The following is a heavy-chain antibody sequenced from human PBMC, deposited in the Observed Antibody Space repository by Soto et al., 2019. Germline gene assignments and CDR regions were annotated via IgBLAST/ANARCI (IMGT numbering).Heavy chain of an antibody. V-gene: IGHV3-7*01. CDR2: ISSDGRET. CDR3: AKKPRLFDS. Sequence: GGSLRLSCAASGFTFSISWMNWVRQAPGRGLEWVAYISSDGRETNYVDSVKGRFTISRDNAKNSVFLQMNSLRAEDTAVYYCAKKPRLFDSWGQGTLVTVSS. D-gene: IGHD6-6*01. J-gene: IGHJ4*02. CDR1: GFTFSISW.